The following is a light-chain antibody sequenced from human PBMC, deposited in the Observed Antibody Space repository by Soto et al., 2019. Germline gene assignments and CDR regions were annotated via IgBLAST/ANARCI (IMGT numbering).Light chain of an antibody. CDR1: QNISSY. CDR3: QQYGSSLWT. J-gene: IGKJ1*01. V-gene: IGKV3-20*01. Sequence: IVLTQSPVTLSLSPGERATLSCRASQNISSYLIWYQQKPGQAPRLLMYDVSNRATGIPARFSGSGSGTDFTLTISRLEPEDFAVYYCQQYGSSLWTFGQGTKVDIK. CDR2: DVS.